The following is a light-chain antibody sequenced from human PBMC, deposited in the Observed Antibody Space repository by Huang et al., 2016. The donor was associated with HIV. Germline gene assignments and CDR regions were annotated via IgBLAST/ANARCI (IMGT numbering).Light chain of an antibody. CDR2: AAS. Sequence: DIQMTQSPSSLPASVGDRVTITCRASRPINTYVKWYQQKPGKPPNLLIYAASSLQRGVPSRFSGSGSGTDFTLTISTLQPGDFATYYCQQTFSTPRTFGQGTKL. J-gene: IGKJ2*01. V-gene: IGKV1-39*01. CDR3: QQTFSTPRT. CDR1: RPINTY.